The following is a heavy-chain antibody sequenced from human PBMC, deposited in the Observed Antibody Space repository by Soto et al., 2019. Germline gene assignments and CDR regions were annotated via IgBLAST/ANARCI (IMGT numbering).Heavy chain of an antibody. J-gene: IGHJ2*01. CDR1: GFTFSNAW. Sequence: EVQLVESGGGLLKPGGSLRLTCAGSGFTFSNAWMSWVRQAPGKGLEWVARIKSKSDGETTDYAAPVKGRFTILRDDSKNTVFLKMNSLKTEDTGVYHCTTGWYFDLWGRGTLVTVSS. CDR2: IKSKSDGETT. CDR3: TTGWYFDL. V-gene: IGHV3-15*01.